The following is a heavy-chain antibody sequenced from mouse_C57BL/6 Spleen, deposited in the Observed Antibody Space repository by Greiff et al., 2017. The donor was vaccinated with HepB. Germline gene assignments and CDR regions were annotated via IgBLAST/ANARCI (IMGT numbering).Heavy chain of an antibody. J-gene: IGHJ2*01. CDR2: ISSGGSYT. D-gene: IGHD1-1*01. CDR1: GFTFSSYG. V-gene: IGHV5-6*01. Sequence: EVHLVESGGDLVKPGGSLKLSCAASGFTFSSYGMSWVRQTPDKRLEWVATISSGGSYTYYPDSVKGRFTISRDNAKNTLYLQMSSLKSEDTAMYYCARHSTVVAPDYWGQGTTLTVSS. CDR3: ARHSTVVAPDY.